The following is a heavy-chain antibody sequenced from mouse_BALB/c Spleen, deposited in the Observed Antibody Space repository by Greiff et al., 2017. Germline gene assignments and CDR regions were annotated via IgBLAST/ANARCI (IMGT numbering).Heavy chain of an antibody. V-gene: IGHV14-3*02. CDR1: GFNIKDTY. Sequence: EVHLVESGAELVKPGASVKLSCTASGFNIKDTYMHWVKQRPEQGLEWIGRIDPANGNTKYDPKFQGKATITADTSSNTAYLQLSSLTSEDTAVYYCARIDYDYEDYWGQGTTLTVSS. D-gene: IGHD2-4*01. CDR2: IDPANGNT. CDR3: ARIDYDYEDY. J-gene: IGHJ2*01.